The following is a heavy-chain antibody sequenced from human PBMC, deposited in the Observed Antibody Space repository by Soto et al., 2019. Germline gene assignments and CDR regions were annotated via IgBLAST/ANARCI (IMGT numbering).Heavy chain of an antibody. CDR2: IIPIFGTA. CDR1: GGTFSSYA. J-gene: IGHJ5*02. Sequence: SVKVSCKASGGTFSSYAISWVRQAPGQGLEWMGGIIPIFGTANYAQKFQGRVTITADESTSTAYMELSSLRSEDTAVYYCGRGGDIVLVPTAISWFDPWGQGTLVTVSS. CDR3: GRGGDIVLVPTAISWFDP. D-gene: IGHD2-2*01. V-gene: IGHV1-69*13.